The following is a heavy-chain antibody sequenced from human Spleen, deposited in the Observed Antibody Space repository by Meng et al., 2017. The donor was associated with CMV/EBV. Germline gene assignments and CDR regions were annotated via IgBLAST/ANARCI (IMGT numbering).Heavy chain of an antibody. CDR2: IFYSGNT. CDR1: GGFISTYC. D-gene: IGHD3-3*01. J-gene: IGHJ4*02. V-gene: IGHV4-59*01. CDR3: ARGYDFWRE. Sequence: GSLRLSCAMSGGFISTYCWSWVRQPPGKGLEFIGCIFYSGNTKNKPSLKSRVTMSIDTSKNQFSLKLSSVTAADTAVYYCARGYDFWREWGQGTLVTVSS.